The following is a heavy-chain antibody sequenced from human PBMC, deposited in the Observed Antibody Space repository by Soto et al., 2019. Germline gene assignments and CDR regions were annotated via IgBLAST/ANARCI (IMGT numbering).Heavy chain of an antibody. Sequence: PGGSLRLSCAASGFRFSDYGMHWVRQAPGKGLEWVAVISYDGSNKYYADSVKGRFTISRDNTKNTLFLQMNSLRPEDTAVYYCGKGTLYSSGWSLQWIDPWGQGS. CDR1: GFRFSDYG. CDR3: GKGTLYSSGWSLQWIDP. D-gene: IGHD3-22*01. CDR2: ISYDGSNK. J-gene: IGHJ5*02. V-gene: IGHV3-30*18.